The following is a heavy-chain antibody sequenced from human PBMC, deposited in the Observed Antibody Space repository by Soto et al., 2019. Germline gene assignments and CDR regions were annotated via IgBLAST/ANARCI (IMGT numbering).Heavy chain of an antibody. V-gene: IGHV3-33*01. CDR2: IWHDGSNK. CDR3: ARDGIVGTTFRGYLDY. J-gene: IGHJ4*02. D-gene: IGHD3-10*01. Sequence: QVQLVQSGGGVVQPGRSLRLSCAVPEFIFSGYGMHWIRQAPGKGLEWVAIIWHDGSNKYYADSVKGRFTIPRDNPNKMLFLLMDSLRAEDTAVYFCARDGIVGTTFRGYLDYWGQGTPVIVSS. CDR1: EFIFSGYG.